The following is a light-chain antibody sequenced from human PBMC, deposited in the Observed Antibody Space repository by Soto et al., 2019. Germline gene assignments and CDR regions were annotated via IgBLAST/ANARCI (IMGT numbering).Light chain of an antibody. Sequence: EIVLTQSPGTLSLSPGERATLSCRASQNVTSRYLAWYQQKPGQAPRLLIFGAFSRATGIPDRFSGSGSGTDFTLTISRLEPEDFAVYYCQLYGTSHTFGQGTKLE. CDR1: QNVTSRY. V-gene: IGKV3-20*01. J-gene: IGKJ2*01. CDR2: GAF. CDR3: QLYGTSHT.